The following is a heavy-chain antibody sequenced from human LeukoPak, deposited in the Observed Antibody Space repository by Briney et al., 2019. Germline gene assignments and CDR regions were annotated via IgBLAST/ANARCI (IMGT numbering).Heavy chain of an antibody. CDR1: GYIFSSYG. CDR2: ISVYNGNT. Sequence: ASVKVSCKASGYIFSSYGISWVRQVPGQGLEWMGWISVYNGNTNYAEKLQGRVTMTTDTSTGTAYMELGSLRSDDTAVYYCARGAAATWENWFDPWGQGTLVTVSS. J-gene: IGHJ5*02. V-gene: IGHV1-18*01. D-gene: IGHD1-26*01. CDR3: ARGAAATWENWFDP.